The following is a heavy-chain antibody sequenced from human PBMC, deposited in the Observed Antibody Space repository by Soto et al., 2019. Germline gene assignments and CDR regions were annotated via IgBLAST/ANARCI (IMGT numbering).Heavy chain of an antibody. D-gene: IGHD5-12*01. CDR1: GGSISTDNW. Sequence: QVQLQESGPGLVKPSGTLSPTCAVSGGSISTDNWWSWVRQPPGKGLEWVGEIYHSGSTNYNPSLKSRLTISIDKSKDQFSLDVRSVTAANTAVYYCARGGRWLFDYWGQGTVVTVST. CDR2: IYHSGST. V-gene: IGHV4-4*02. CDR3: ARGGRWLFDY. J-gene: IGHJ4*02.